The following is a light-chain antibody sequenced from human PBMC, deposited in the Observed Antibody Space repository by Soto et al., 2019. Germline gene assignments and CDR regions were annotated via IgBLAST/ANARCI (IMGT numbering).Light chain of an antibody. CDR3: YSYINTSIFYV. CDR2: EVS. J-gene: IGLJ1*01. CDR1: ITYVDNYNY. Sequence: QSALTQPASVSWSPGHSITISFTGTITYVDNYNYVSCYQQHPVKAPKLMIYEVSNRPSGVSNLFSGSKSGNTASLNISGLQAEDEADYYCYSYINTSIFYVFGSGTKVTVL. V-gene: IGLV2-14*01.